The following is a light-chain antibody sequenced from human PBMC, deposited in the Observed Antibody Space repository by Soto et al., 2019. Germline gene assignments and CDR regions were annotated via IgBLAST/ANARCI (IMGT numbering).Light chain of an antibody. CDR2: DAS. V-gene: IGKV3-11*01. Sequence: EIVLTQSPATLSLSPGERATLSCRASQSVSSYLAWYQQKPGQAPRLLIYDASNRATGIPARFSGSESGTEFTLPIGSLDPEYFAVYYCQKRSNWPGTFGQETKVEIK. J-gene: IGKJ1*01. CDR3: QKRSNWPGT. CDR1: QSVSSY.